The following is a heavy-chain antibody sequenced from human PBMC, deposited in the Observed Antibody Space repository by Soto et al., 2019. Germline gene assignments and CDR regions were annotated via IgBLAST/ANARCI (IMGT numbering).Heavy chain of an antibody. CDR3: AKEGRDCYNLGYFAY. V-gene: IGHV3-9*01. CDR2: ITWKSGNI. D-gene: IGHD2-21*01. Sequence: DVQLVESGGGLVQPGRSLSLSCAASGFTFDDYTMHWVRQAPGKVLEWVSGITWKSGNIGYADSVKGRFTISRDNAKNSLYLQMNSLRAEDTAFYYCAKEGRDCYNLGYFAYWGQGTLVTVSS. J-gene: IGHJ4*02. CDR1: GFTFDDYT.